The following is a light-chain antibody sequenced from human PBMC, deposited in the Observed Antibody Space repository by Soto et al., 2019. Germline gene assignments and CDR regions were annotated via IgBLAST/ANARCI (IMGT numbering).Light chain of an antibody. CDR2: GAS. CDR3: QQYGSSWT. CDR1: QSVSSTY. J-gene: IGKJ1*01. V-gene: IGKV3-20*01. Sequence: EIVLTQSPGTLSLSPGERATLSCRASQSVSSTYLAWYQQKPGQAPRLLIYGASSRATGIPDRFSGSGSGTDYIRTISRLEQEDFALYYCQQYGSSWTFGQWTKVEIK.